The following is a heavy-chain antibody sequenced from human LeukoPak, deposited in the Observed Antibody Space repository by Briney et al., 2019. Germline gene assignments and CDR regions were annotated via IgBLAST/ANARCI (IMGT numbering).Heavy chain of an antibody. D-gene: IGHD2-15*01. CDR1: GFTFSSYS. CDR3: ARGNATLNDIVVVVAATLPFDY. J-gene: IGHJ4*02. V-gene: IGHV3-21*01. Sequence: PGGSLRLSCAASGFTFSSYSMNWVRQAPGKGLEWVSSISSSSSYIYYAGSVKGRFTISRDNAKNSLYLQMNSLRAEDTAVYYCARGNATLNDIVVVVAATLPFDYWGQGTLVTVSS. CDR2: ISSSSSYI.